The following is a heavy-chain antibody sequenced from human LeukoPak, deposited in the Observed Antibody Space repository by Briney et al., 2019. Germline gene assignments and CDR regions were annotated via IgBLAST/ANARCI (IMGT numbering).Heavy chain of an antibody. V-gene: IGHV3-9*01. D-gene: IGHD3-10*01. CDR2: IAWNSGNT. J-gene: IGHJ4*02. Sequence: GRSLRLSCAASGFTFDNYAMHWVRQAPGKGLEWASGIAWNSGNTGFADSVKGRFTISRDNAENSLSLQMNSLTPEDTAFYFCAKDMNSYGSGSSYNPWGPFDSWGQGTLVTVSS. CDR1: GFTFDNYA. CDR3: AKDMNSYGSGSSYNPWGPFDS.